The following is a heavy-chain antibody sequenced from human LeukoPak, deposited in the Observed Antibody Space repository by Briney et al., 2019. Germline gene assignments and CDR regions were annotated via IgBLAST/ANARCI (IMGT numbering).Heavy chain of an antibody. Sequence: SETLSLTCTVSGDSISRSYWSWIRQPPGKGLEWIGYIYYIGSTNYNPSLKSRVTISIDTSKNQFSLKLSSVTAADTAVYYCARHAGSSWSFFDCWGQGTLVTVSS. CDR3: ARHAGSSWSFFDC. CDR2: IYYIGST. CDR1: GDSISRSY. J-gene: IGHJ4*02. V-gene: IGHV4-59*08. D-gene: IGHD6-13*01.